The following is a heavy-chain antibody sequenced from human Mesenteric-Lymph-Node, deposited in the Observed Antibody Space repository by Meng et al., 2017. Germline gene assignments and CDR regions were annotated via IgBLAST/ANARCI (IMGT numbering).Heavy chain of an antibody. CDR3: ARDYRKLDCSSTSCYHNWLDP. D-gene: IGHD2-2*01. Sequence: SVKVSCKASVGSLSSYGLSWVRQAPGHGLEWMGGILPFFGLINYAQKIQGRLTITADESTSTAYMELSSLRSDDTAIYYCARDYRKLDCSSTSCYHNWLDPWGQGTLVTVSS. CDR1: VGSLSSYG. J-gene: IGHJ5*02. CDR2: ILPFFGLI. V-gene: IGHV1-69*13.